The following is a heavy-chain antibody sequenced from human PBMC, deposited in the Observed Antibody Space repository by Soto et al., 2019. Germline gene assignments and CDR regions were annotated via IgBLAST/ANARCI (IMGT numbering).Heavy chain of an antibody. CDR3: ARLVFHCLRGSRDDYSFYGLDV. J-gene: IGHJ6*02. D-gene: IGHD2-15*01. CDR1: GGSISSTDHY. CDR2: IYFAGST. Sequence: PSETLSLTCTVSGGSISSTDHYWGWVRQPPGKGLEWLGSIYFAGSTFHNPALKSRATISVDTSRNQFSLRLTTVTASDTAVYYCARLVFHCLRGSRDDYSFYGLDVWGQGTTVTVSS. V-gene: IGHV4-39*01.